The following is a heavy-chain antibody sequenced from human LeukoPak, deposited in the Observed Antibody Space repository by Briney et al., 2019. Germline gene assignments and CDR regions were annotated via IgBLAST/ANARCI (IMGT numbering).Heavy chain of an antibody. CDR2: IYYSEST. V-gene: IGHV4-30-4*07. J-gene: IGHJ4*02. D-gene: IGHD3-3*01. CDR1: GGSISSGGYS. Sequence: SETLSLTCAVSGGSISSGGYSWSWIRQPPGKGLEWIGYIYYSESTYYSPSLKSRVSISVDTSKNQFSLKLSSVTAADTAVYYCARVRYASDSWSGYKYYFDYWGQGTLVTVSS. CDR3: ARVRYASDSWSGYKYYFDY.